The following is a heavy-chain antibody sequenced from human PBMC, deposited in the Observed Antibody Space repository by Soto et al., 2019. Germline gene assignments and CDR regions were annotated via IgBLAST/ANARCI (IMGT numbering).Heavy chain of an antibody. CDR2: IIPIFGTA. Sequence: SVKVSCKASGGTFSSYAISWVRQAPGQGLEWMGGIIPIFGTANYAQKFQGRVTITADESTSTAYMELSSLRSEDTAVYYCAREAEYSSGWYYFDYWGQGTLVTVSS. CDR1: GGTFSSYA. V-gene: IGHV1-69*13. D-gene: IGHD6-19*01. J-gene: IGHJ4*02. CDR3: AREAEYSSGWYYFDY.